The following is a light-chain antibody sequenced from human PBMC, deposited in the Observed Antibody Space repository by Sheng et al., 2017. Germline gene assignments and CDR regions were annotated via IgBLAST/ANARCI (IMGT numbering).Light chain of an antibody. CDR2: VNI. J-gene: IGLJ2*01. CDR1: SSNIGSNT. CDR3: AAWDDSLNGVL. Sequence: QSVLTQPPSASGTPGQRVTISCSGSSSNIGSNTVDWYQQLPGTAPKLLIFVNINRPSGVPDRFSGSKSGTSASLAINWAPAEDEADYYCAAWDDSLNGVLFGGGTKLTVL. V-gene: IGLV1-44*01.